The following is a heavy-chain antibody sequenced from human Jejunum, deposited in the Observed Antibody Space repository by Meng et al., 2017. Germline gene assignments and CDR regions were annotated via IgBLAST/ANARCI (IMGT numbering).Heavy chain of an antibody. CDR1: GGSFNSYF. J-gene: IGHJ5*02. Sequence: QVHPRQWGAGLLKPSETLSRTCGVYGGSFNSYFWNWIRQPPGKGLEWIGEINQNGRTNYNPSLESRVTISMDKSKKEFSLRLASVTAADTALYYCVRGRDPMVVGELDPWGQGTLVTVSS. CDR3: VRGRDPMVVGELDP. V-gene: IGHV4-34*01. CDR2: INQNGRT. D-gene: IGHD2-15*01.